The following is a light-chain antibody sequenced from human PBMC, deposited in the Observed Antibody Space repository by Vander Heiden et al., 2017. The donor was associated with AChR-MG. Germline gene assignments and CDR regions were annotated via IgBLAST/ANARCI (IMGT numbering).Light chain of an antibody. V-gene: IGLV3-21*04. CDR3: QVWDIDTDSYV. CDR2: CDR. Sequence: FVLTHPPSVSVPSGETATIPLWENNIGGNRETWHQQKPGQAPVLVIYCDRERPSGIPERFSGSNSGNTASLTITRVEAGDEAHYYCQVWDIDTDSYVFGTGTEVTVL. CDR1: NIGGNR. J-gene: IGLJ1*01.